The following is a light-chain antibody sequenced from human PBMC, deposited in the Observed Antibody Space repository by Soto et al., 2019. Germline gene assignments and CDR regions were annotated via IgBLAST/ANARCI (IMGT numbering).Light chain of an antibody. V-gene: IGKV3-15*01. J-gene: IGKJ1*01. CDR2: AAS. CDR3: QQYHNSPWT. CDR1: QRVSSH. Sequence: ETLMTQSPVTLPMPPPDTATLSCRASQRVSSHLAWYQQKPGQAPRLLIYAASTRATGIPFRFSGSGSGTDFTLTISRLEPEDFAMYYCQQYHNSPWTFGQGTKVDIK.